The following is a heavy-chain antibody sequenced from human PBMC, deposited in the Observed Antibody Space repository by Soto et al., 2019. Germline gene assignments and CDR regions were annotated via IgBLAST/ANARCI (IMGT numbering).Heavy chain of an antibody. CDR2: INPDERVT. V-gene: IGHV3-74*01. Sequence: EVQLVESGGGLVQPGGSLTLSCAASGFTFSFYWMHWVRQAPGKGVEWVSRINPDERVTNSADSVKGRFTISRDNAKNTLYLQMNSLRPEDTAVYYCARVGQGAWYFDLWGRGTLVTVSS. CDR3: ARVGQGAWYFDL. J-gene: IGHJ2*01. CDR1: GFTFSFYW. D-gene: IGHD1-26*01.